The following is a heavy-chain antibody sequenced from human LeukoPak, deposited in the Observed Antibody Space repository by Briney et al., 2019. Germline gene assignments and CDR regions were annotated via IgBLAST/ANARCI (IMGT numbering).Heavy chain of an antibody. V-gene: IGHV3-30*18. CDR1: GFTFSSYG. CDR3: AKVIISTKYYSGMDV. J-gene: IGHJ6*02. D-gene: IGHD3-10*01. CDR2: ISYDGSNK. Sequence: GRSLRLSCAASGFTFSSYGMHWVRQAPGKGLEWVAVISYDGSNKYYADSVKGRFTISRDNSKNTVYLQMDSLRAEDTAVYYCAKVIISTKYYSGMDVWGQGTTVTVSS.